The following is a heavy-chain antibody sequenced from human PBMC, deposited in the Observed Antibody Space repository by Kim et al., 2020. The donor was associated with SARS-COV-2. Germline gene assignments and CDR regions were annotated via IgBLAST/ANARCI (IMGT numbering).Heavy chain of an antibody. J-gene: IGHJ3*02. CDR3: ARRGGAFDI. Sequence: SDTRSSPSFQGQVTISADKSSSTAYLQWSSLKASDTAMYYCARRGGAFDIWGQGTMVTVSS. V-gene: IGHV5-51*01. D-gene: IGHD3-16*01. CDR2: SDT.